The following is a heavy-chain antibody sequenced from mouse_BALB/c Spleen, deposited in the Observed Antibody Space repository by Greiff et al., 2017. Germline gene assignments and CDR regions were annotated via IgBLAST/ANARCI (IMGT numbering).Heavy chain of an antibody. Sequence: VQLQQSGAELVKPGASVKLSCTASGFNIKDYYMHWVKQRPEQGLEWIGWIDPENGNTIYDPKFQGKASITADTSSNTAYLQLSSLTSEDTAVYYCARRDSFAYWGQGTLVTVSA. J-gene: IGHJ3*01. CDR1: GFNIKDYY. D-gene: IGHD3-3*01. CDR3: ARRDSFAY. CDR2: IDPENGNT. V-gene: IGHV14-1*02.